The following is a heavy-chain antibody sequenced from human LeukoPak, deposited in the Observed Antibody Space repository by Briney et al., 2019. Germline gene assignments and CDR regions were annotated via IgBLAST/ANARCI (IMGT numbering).Heavy chain of an antibody. Sequence: PSETLSLTCTVSGGSISSSSYYWSWIRQPPGKGLEWIGYIYYSGSTNYNPSLKSRVTISVDTSKNQFSLKLSSVTAADTAVYYCARVLAAAGYFDYWGQGTLVTVSS. CDR2: IYYSGST. J-gene: IGHJ4*02. V-gene: IGHV4-61*01. CDR1: GGSISSSSYY. CDR3: ARVLAAAGYFDY. D-gene: IGHD6-13*01.